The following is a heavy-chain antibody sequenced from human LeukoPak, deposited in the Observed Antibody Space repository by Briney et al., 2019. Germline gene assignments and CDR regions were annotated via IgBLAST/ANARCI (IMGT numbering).Heavy chain of an antibody. D-gene: IGHD2-21*02. Sequence: GGSLRLSCAASGFTFSSYAMSWVRQAPGKGLEWVSFISDSGVSTYYADSVKGRFTISRDNAKNSLYLQMNSLRAEDTAVYYCAREWVVTAISILYYYYGMDVWGQGTTVTVSS. CDR2: ISDSGVST. CDR3: AREWVVTAISILYYYYGMDV. V-gene: IGHV3-23*01. CDR1: GFTFSSYA. J-gene: IGHJ6*02.